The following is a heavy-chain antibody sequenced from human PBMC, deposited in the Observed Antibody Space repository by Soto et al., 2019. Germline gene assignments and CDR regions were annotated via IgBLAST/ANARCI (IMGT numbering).Heavy chain of an antibody. V-gene: IGHV4-31*03. CDR3: ARTEWIQLWFDY. D-gene: IGHD5-18*01. CDR2: IYYSGIS. CDR1: GASISSGGYY. J-gene: IGHJ4*02. Sequence: QVQLLESGPGLVKPSQTLSLICNVSGASISSGGYYWSWIRQRPGGGLEWLGFIYYSGISHYNPSLKSRATISVDTSKNQFSLKLISVTAADTDVYYCARTEWIQLWFDYWGQGALVTVS.